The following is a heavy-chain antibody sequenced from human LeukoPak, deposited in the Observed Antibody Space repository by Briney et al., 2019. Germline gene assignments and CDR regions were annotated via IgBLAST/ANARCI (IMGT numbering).Heavy chain of an antibody. CDR2: ISYDGNNE. Sequence: AGGSLRLPCAASRFTFSSNAMHWVRQAPGKGLEWVAVISYDGNNEFYADSVKGRFTISRDNSKNTLYLQMNILRAEDTAVYYCAREGGYSYGNFDYWGQGTLVAVSS. D-gene: IGHD5-18*01. CDR3: AREGGYSYGNFDY. J-gene: IGHJ4*02. V-gene: IGHV3-30-3*01. CDR1: RFTFSSNA.